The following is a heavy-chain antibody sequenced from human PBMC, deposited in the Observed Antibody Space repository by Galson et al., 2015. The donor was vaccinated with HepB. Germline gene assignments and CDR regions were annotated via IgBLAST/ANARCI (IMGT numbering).Heavy chain of an antibody. CDR1: GYTFTSYG. Sequence: QSGAEVKKPGASVKVSCKASGYTFTSYGISWVRQAPGQGLEWMGWISAYNGNTNYAQKLQGRVTMTTDTSTSTAYMELRSLRSDDTAVYYCARDRAASDPPGGWYSRCFDYWGQGTLVTVSS. J-gene: IGHJ4*02. D-gene: IGHD6-19*01. CDR2: ISAYNGNT. CDR3: ARDRAASDPPGGWYSRCFDY. V-gene: IGHV1-18*04.